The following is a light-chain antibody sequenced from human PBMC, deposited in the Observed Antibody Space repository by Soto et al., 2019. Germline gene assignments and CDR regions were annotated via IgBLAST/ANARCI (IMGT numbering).Light chain of an antibody. Sequence: EIVLTQSPGTLSLSPGERATLSCRASQSVSSYLAWYQQKPGQAPRLLIYDASNRATGIPARFSGSGSGIDFTLTISRLEPEDFAVYYCQQYGSSGTFGQGTKVDIK. V-gene: IGKV3-20*01. CDR1: QSVSSY. CDR3: QQYGSSGT. CDR2: DAS. J-gene: IGKJ1*01.